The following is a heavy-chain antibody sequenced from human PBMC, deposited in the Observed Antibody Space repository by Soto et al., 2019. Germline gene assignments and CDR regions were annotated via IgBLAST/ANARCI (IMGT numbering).Heavy chain of an antibody. CDR1: GYTFTGYY. Sequence: ASVKVSCKASGYTFTGYYMHWVRQAPGQGLECMGWINPNSGGTNYAQKFQGWVTMTRETSISTAYMELSRVRSDDTAVYYCEGGADIVATRVVFDFWGQGTMVTVSS. V-gene: IGHV1-2*04. CDR2: INPNSGGT. D-gene: IGHD5-12*01. J-gene: IGHJ3*01. CDR3: EGGADIVATRVVFDF.